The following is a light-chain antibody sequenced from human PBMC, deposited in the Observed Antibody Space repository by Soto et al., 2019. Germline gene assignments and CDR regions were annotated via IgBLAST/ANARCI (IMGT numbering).Light chain of an antibody. J-gene: IGLJ3*02. Sequence: QSVLTQSSSASASLGSSVKLTCTLSSGHSSYIIAWHQQQPGKAPRYLMKLEGSGSYNKWSAVPDRFSGSSSGADRYLTIATLQSEDEADYYCETWDSNPKLFGEGTKLTVL. CDR2: LEGSGSY. CDR3: ETWDSNPKL. CDR1: SGHSSYI. V-gene: IGLV4-60*03.